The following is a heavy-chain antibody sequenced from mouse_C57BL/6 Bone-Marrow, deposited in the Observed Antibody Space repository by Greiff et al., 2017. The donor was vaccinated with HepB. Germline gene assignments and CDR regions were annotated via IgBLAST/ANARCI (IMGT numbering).Heavy chain of an antibody. D-gene: IGHD1-1*01. CDR2: IYPGSGST. CDR1: SYTFTSYW. J-gene: IGHJ1*03. Sequence: QVQLQQSGAELVKPGASVKMSCKASSYTFTSYWITWVKQRPGQGLEWIGDIYPGSGSTNYNEKFKSKATLTVDTSSSTAYMQLSSLTSEDSAVYYCAREGATVVAHWYFDVWGTGTTVTVSS. V-gene: IGHV1-55*01. CDR3: AREGATVVAHWYFDV.